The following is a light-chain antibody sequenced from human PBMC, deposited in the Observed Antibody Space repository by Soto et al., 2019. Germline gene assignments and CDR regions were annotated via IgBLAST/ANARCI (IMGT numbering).Light chain of an antibody. CDR3: CSYAGSYTLV. Sequence: QSALTQPRSVSGSPGQSVTISCTGTSSDVGGYNYVSWYQQHPGKAPKLMIYDVSKRPSGVPDRFSGSKSGNTASLTISGLQAEDEAHYSCCSYAGSYTLVFGGGTKLTVL. CDR2: DVS. J-gene: IGLJ2*01. CDR1: SSDVGGYNY. V-gene: IGLV2-11*01.